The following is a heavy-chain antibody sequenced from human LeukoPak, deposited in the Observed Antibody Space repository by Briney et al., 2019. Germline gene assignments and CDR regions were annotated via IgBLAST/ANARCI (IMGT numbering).Heavy chain of an antibody. CDR3: AKDHLGYYYFDY. D-gene: IGHD3-16*01. Sequence: PGGSLRLSCVASGFTFSSYAMSWVRQAPGKGLEWVSAISGSGGSTYYADSVKGRFTISRDNSKNTLYLQMNSLRAEDTAVYYCAKDHLGYYYFDYWGQGTQVTVSS. J-gene: IGHJ4*02. V-gene: IGHV3-23*01. CDR1: GFTFSSYA. CDR2: ISGSGGST.